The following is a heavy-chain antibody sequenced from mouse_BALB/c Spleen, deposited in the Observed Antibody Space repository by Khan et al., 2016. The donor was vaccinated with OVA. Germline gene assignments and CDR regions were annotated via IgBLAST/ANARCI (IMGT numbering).Heavy chain of an antibody. D-gene: IGHD3-2*02. V-gene: IGHV1-7*01. CDR1: GYTFTNYW. Sequence: VQLQQSGAELAKPGASVKMSCKASGYTFTNYWMHWVKQRPGQGLEWIGYINPSTIYTEYNQKFKDKATLTADKSSSTAYMQMRSLTSEDSAVYSCARRLPPYYYAMDDWGQGTSVTVSS. J-gene: IGHJ4*01. CDR3: ARRLPPYYYAMDD. CDR2: INPSTIYT.